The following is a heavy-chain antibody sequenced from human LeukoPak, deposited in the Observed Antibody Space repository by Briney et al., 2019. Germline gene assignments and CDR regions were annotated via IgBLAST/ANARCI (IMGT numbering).Heavy chain of an antibody. CDR1: GGSFSGYY. Sequence: PSETLSLTRAVYGGSFSGYYWSWIRQPPRKGLEWMGEINHSGSTNYNPPLKSRVNISVDTSKSQFSVTLSSVAAADKAVYYCGREGVLLWFGEVPRYGMDVWGGGTTVTVSS. CDR2: INHSGST. J-gene: IGHJ6*04. D-gene: IGHD3-10*01. CDR3: GREGVLLWFGEVPRYGMDV. V-gene: IGHV4-34*01.